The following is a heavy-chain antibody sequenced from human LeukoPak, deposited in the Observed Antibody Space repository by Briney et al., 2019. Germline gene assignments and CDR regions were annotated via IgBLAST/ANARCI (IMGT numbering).Heavy chain of an antibody. J-gene: IGHJ3*02. CDR2: IYITGST. V-gene: IGHV4-4*07. Sequence: SETLSLTRTVSGGSISSYYWSWIRQPAGKGLEWIGRIYITGSTNYNSSLKSRVTISVDTSKNQFSLKLSSVTAADTAVYYCARDSWFGDHRVFDIWGQGTMVTVSS. CDR3: ARDSWFGDHRVFDI. CDR1: GGSISSYY. D-gene: IGHD3-10*01.